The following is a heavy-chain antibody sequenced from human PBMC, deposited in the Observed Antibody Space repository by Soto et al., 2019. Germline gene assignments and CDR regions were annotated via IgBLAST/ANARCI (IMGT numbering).Heavy chain of an antibody. J-gene: IGHJ6*02. Sequence: GGSLRLSCAASGFTFSSYSMNWVRQARGKGLEWVSSISSSSSYIYCADSVKGRFTISRDNAKNSLYLQMNSLRAEDTAVYYCARDDYYDSSGPSYGMDVWGQGTTVTVSS. CDR3: ARDDYYDSSGPSYGMDV. D-gene: IGHD3-22*01. V-gene: IGHV3-21*01. CDR1: GFTFSSYS. CDR2: ISSSSSYI.